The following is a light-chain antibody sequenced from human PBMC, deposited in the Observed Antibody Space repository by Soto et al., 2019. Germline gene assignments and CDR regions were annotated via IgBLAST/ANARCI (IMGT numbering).Light chain of an antibody. J-gene: IGKJ1*01. CDR1: QSISSW. CDR3: QQFKDYVWT. CDR2: DAS. V-gene: IGKV1-5*01. Sequence: DIQMTQSPSTLSASVGDRVTITCRASQSISSWLAWYQQKPGKAPKLLIYDASTLESGVPSRFSGSGSGTEFTLIISNLQPDDFATYYCQQFKDYVWTFGQGTTGDIK.